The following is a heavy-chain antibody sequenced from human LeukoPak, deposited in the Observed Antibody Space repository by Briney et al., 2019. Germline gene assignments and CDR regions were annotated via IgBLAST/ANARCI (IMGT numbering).Heavy chain of an antibody. CDR3: ARDLLPYSNYAYYFDY. D-gene: IGHD4-11*01. J-gene: IGHJ4*02. CDR1: GFTFSSYA. V-gene: IGHV3-30-3*01. CDR2: ISYDGSNK. Sequence: GGSLRLSCAASGFTFSSYAMNWVRQAPGKGLEWVAVISYDGSNKYYADSVKGRFTISRDNSKNTLYLQMNSLRAEDTAVYYCARDLLPYSNYAYYFDYWGQGTLVTVSS.